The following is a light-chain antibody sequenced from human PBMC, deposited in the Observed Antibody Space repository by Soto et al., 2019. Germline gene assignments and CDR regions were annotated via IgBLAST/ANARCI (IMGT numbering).Light chain of an antibody. CDR1: SSNIGSNY. CDR3: AAWDDSLSAL. J-gene: IGLJ2*01. V-gene: IGLV1-47*01. CDR2: RNN. Sequence: VLTQPPSASGTPGQRVTISCSGSSSNIGSNYVYWYQQLPGTAPKLLIYRNNQRPSGVPDRFSGSKSGTSASLAISGLRSEDEADYYCAAWDDSLSALFGGGTKLTVL.